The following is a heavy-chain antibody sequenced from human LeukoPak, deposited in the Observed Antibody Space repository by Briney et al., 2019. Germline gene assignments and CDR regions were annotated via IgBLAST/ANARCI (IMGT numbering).Heavy chain of an antibody. J-gene: IGHJ4*02. CDR2: IYYSGTT. CDR3: ARGGYIAAAKYGY. V-gene: IGHV4-59*01. D-gene: IGHD6-13*01. Sequence: PSETLSLTCTVSGGSISSYYWSWIRQPPGKGLEWIGYIYYSGTTNYNPSLKSRVTISVDTSKNQFSLKLSSVTAADTAVYYCARGGYIAAAKYGYWGKGTLVTVSS. CDR1: GGSISSYY.